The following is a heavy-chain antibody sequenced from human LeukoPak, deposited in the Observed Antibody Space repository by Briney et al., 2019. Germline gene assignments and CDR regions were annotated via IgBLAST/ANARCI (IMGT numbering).Heavy chain of an antibody. CDR3: ARGGGANFFDY. Sequence: GGSLTLSCAASAFTFSSYDIHSVRQAPGKWLEWVAVIWYDGSNKYYADSVKGRFTISRDNSKNTLYLQMNSLRAEDTAVYYCARGGGANFFDYWGQGTLVTVSS. V-gene: IGHV3-33*01. J-gene: IGHJ4*02. D-gene: IGHD3-16*01. CDR2: IWYDGSNK. CDR1: AFTFSSYD.